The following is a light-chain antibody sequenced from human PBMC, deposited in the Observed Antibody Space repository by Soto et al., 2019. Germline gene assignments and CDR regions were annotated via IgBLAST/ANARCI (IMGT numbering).Light chain of an antibody. J-gene: IGLJ1*01. CDR1: SSDIGAYNR. V-gene: IGLV2-18*02. Sequence: QSVLTQPASVSGSPGQSVAISCTGTSSDIGAYNRVSWYQQPPGTAPKLMIYDVNNRPSGVPDRFSGSKSGNTASLTISGLQADDEADYYCSSFTSSNTYVFGTGTKVT. CDR2: DVN. CDR3: SSFTSSNTYV.